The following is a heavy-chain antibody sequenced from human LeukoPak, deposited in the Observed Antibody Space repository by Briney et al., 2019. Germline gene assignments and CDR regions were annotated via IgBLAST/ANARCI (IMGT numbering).Heavy chain of an antibody. J-gene: IGHJ4*02. V-gene: IGHV4-4*02. CDR1: GGSISSNNW. Sequence: SGTLSLACAVSGGSISSNNWWSWVRQAPGQGLEWIGEIYHSGSTNYNPSLKSRVTISVDKSKNQFSLRLTSVTAADTAVYYCARDVGARLPGYWGQGTLVTVSS. CDR2: IYHSGST. D-gene: IGHD6-6*01. CDR3: ARDVGARLPGY.